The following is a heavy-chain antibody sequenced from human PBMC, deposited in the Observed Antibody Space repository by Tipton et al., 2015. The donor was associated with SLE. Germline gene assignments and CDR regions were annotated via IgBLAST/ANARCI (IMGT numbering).Heavy chain of an antibody. J-gene: IGHJ2*01. CDR1: GASISGYC. Sequence: TLSLTCIVSGASISGYCWSWIRQPPGKGLEWIGYIYHSGSTYYNPSLQSRVTISVDTSSFSLKMRSVTAADTAVYYCARTIFGGHWYFDLWGRGTLVAVSS. D-gene: IGHD3-3*01. V-gene: IGHV4-30-2*01. CDR3: ARTIFGGHWYFDL. CDR2: IYHSGST.